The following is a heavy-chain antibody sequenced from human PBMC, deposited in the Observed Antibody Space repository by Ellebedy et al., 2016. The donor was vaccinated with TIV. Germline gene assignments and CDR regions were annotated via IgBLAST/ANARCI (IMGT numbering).Heavy chain of an antibody. Sequence: SETLSLTXAVYGGSFSGYYWSWIRQPPGKGLEWIGEINHSGSTNYNPSLKSRVTISVDTSKNQFSLKLSSVTAADTAVYYCARGKGLGMDVWGQGTTVTVSS. J-gene: IGHJ6*02. CDR3: ARGKGLGMDV. CDR1: GGSFSGYY. CDR2: INHSGST. V-gene: IGHV4-34*01.